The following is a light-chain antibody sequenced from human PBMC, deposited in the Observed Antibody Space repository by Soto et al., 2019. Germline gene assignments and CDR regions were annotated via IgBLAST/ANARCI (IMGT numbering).Light chain of an antibody. V-gene: IGLV2-11*01. CDR2: DVS. CDR1: SSDIGAYNF. CDR3: CSYAGSYSVV. Sequence: QSALTQPRSVSGSPGQSVTISCTGTSSDIGAYNFVSWYQQHLGKAPKLIVSDVSKRPSGVPDRFSGSKSGNTASLTISGLQPEDEADYHCCSYAGSYSVVFGGGTKLTVL. J-gene: IGLJ2*01.